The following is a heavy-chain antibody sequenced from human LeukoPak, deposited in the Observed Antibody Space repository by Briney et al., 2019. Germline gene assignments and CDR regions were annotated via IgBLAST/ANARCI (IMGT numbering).Heavy chain of an antibody. V-gene: IGHV4-34*01. CDR3: ARDLLRGYGGKNYYYYYMDV. Sequence: PSETLSLTCAVYGGSFSGYYWSWIRQPPGKGLEWIGEINHSGSTNYNPSLKSRVTISVDTSKNQFSLKLSSVTAADTAVYYCARDLLRGYGGKNYYYYYMDVWGKGTTVTISS. CDR2: INHSGST. J-gene: IGHJ6*03. CDR1: GGSFSGYY. D-gene: IGHD4-23*01.